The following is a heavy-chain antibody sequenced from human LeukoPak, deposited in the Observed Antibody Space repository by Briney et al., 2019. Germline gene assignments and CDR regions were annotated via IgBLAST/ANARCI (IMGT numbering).Heavy chain of an antibody. CDR1: GGAFSGYY. Sequence: LGTPSLPCAVFGGAFSGYYWGGVRPPPREGVGGGGGINHSGSTNYNPSLKSRVTISVDTSKNQFSLKLSSVTAADTAVYYCARGPPGVESVVAALYYGMDVWGKGTTVTVSS. J-gene: IGHJ6*04. CDR3: ARGPPGVESVVAALYYGMDV. V-gene: IGHV4-34*01. D-gene: IGHD2-15*01. CDR2: INHSGST.